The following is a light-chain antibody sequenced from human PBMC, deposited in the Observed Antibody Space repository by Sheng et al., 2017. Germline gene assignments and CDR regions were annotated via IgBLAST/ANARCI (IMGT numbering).Light chain of an antibody. CDR2: DAS. J-gene: IGKJ4*01. Sequence: VLTQSPATLSLSPGDTATLSCRASQTISTYLAWYQQKPGQAPRLLIFDASNRASGIPARFSGSGYGTHFTLTISSLEPEDFAVYYCQQRSNWLTFGGGTKVEIK. CDR1: QTISTY. CDR3: QQRSNWLT. V-gene: IGKV3-11*01.